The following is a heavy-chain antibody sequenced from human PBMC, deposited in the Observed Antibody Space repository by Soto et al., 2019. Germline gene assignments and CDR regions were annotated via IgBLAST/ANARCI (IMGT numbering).Heavy chain of an antibody. D-gene: IGHD3-9*01. J-gene: IGHJ4*02. V-gene: IGHV3-11*06. CDR3: ARENYDLLTGHSQYYFDY. Sequence: QVQLVESGGGLVKPGGSLRLSCAASGFTFSDYYMSWIRQVPGKGLEWVSYISSSSSYTNYADSVKGRFTISRDNAKSSLYLQMNSLRAEDTAVYYCARENYDLLTGHSQYYFDYWGQGTLVTVSS. CDR2: ISSSSSYT. CDR1: GFTFSDYY.